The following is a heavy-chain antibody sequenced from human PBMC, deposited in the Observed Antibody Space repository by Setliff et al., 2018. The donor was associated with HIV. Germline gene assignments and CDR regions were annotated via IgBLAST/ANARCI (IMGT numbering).Heavy chain of an antibody. CDR1: GGTFSSYA. CDR2: IIPILGIA. J-gene: IGHJ4*02. V-gene: IGHV1-69*10. D-gene: IGHD1-26*01. Sequence: EASVMVSCKASGGTFSSYAISWVRQAPGQGLEWMGGIIPILGIANHAQKFQGRVTITTDESTSTAYMELSSLRSEDTAVYYCARFGVGLGSFDYWGQGTLVTVSS. CDR3: ARFGVGLGSFDY.